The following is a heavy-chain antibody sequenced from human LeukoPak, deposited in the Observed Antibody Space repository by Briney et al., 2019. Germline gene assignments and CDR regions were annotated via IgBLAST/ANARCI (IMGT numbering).Heavy chain of an antibody. D-gene: IGHD1-26*01. CDR2: IYPGDSDT. V-gene: IGHV5-51*01. CDR3: ARISWAPDPVYYYYMDV. CDR1: GYSFTSYW. Sequence: GESLKISCKGSGYSFTSYWIGWVRQMPGKGLEWMGIIYPGDSDTRYSPSFQGQVTISADKSISTAYLQWSSLKASDTAMYYCARISWAPDPVYYYYMDVWGKGTTVTVSS. J-gene: IGHJ6*03.